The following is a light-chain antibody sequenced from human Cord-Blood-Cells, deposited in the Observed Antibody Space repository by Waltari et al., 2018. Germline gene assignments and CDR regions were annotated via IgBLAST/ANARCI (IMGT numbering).Light chain of an antibody. CDR2: QDS. V-gene: IGLV3-1*01. CDR3: QAWDSSVV. CDR1: KLGDNY. Sequence: SYELTQPPSVSVSPGQTASITCSGDKLGDNYACWYQQKPGQSPVLVIYQDSKRPSGIPERFPGANSGNTATLTISGTQAMDEADYYCQAWDSSVVFGGGTKLTIL. J-gene: IGLJ2*01.